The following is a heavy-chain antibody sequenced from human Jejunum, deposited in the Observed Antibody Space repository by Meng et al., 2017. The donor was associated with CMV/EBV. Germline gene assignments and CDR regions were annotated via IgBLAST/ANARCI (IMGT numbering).Heavy chain of an antibody. CDR1: GASLSNDRHF. V-gene: IGHV4-39*07. CDR2: IDYTGTT. D-gene: IGHD6-19*01. J-gene: IGHJ4*02. Sequence: AAGRGLVTLSETLPHPRTCSGASLSNDRHFWGWRRQPAGKRLEWMANIDYTGTTYYPPSIKRRITISRDTYKNQFSMKLNSVTAAATVVYCCARVTPSGNYRFDYWGQGTLVTVSS. CDR3: ARVTPSGNYRFDY.